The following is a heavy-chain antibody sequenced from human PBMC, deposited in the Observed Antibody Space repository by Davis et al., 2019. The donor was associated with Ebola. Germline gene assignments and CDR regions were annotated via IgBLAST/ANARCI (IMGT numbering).Heavy chain of an antibody. CDR2: IGSSGSTI. CDR1: GFTFSTYS. D-gene: IGHD5-18*01. V-gene: IGHV3-48*02. Sequence: GESLKISCATSGFTFSTYSINWVRQAPGKGLEWVSYIGSSGSTIYYADSVKGRFTISRDNAKNSLYLQMNSLRDEDTAMYYCARKLSLGVTGMGVTYYYGMDVWGKGTTVTVSS. J-gene: IGHJ6*04. CDR3: ARKLSLGVTGMGVTYYYGMDV.